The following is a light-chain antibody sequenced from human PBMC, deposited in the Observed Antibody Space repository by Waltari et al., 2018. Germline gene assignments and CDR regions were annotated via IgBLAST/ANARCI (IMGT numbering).Light chain of an antibody. CDR3: QQHGSSPRT. CDR2: GAS. CDR1: QSLRSNY. V-gene: IGKV3-20*01. J-gene: IGKJ2*01. Sequence: VLTQSPDTLSLSPGERATLSCRASQSLRSNYIAWYQQKPGQAPRRLIYGASTRATGIPDRFSGSGSGTDFTLTISRLETEDFAIYYCQQHGSSPRTFGQGTKLETK.